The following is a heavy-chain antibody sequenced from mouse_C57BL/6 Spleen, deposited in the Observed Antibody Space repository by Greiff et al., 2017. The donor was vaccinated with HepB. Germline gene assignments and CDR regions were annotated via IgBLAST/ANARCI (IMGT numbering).Heavy chain of an antibody. CDR3: ARSRTGTGWYFDV. Sequence: QVQLQQPGAELVKPGASVKMSCKASGYTFTSYWITWVKQRPGQGLEWIGDIYPGSGSTNYNEKFKSKATLTVDTSSSTASMQLSSLTSEDSAVYYCARSRTGTGWYFDVWGTGTTVTVSS. J-gene: IGHJ1*03. CDR1: GYTFTSYW. CDR2: IYPGSGST. D-gene: IGHD4-1*01. V-gene: IGHV1-55*01.